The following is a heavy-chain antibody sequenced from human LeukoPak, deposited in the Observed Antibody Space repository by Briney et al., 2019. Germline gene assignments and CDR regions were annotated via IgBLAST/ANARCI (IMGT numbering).Heavy chain of an antibody. J-gene: IGHJ4*02. CDR2: IYSGGST. D-gene: IGHD6-6*01. Sequence: GGSLRLSCAASGFTVSSNYMSWVRQAPGKGLEWVSVIYSGGSTYYADSVKGRFNISRDNSKNTLYLHMNSLRAEDTAVYYCARDVQLGYFDYWGQGTLVTVSS. CDR3: ARDVQLGYFDY. CDR1: GFTVSSNY. V-gene: IGHV3-66*02.